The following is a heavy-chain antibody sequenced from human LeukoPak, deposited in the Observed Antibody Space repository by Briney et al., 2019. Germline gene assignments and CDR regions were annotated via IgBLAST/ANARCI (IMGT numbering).Heavy chain of an antibody. V-gene: IGHV3-23*01. CDR1: GFTFSSYS. D-gene: IGHD3-3*01. J-gene: IGHJ4*02. Sequence: GGSLRLSCTASGFTFSSYSMSWVRQGPGTGLEWVSAISGSGDTAFYADSVKGRFTISRDNSKNTLYLQMNSLRAEDTAVYYCAKYRYDFWSGYLNYWGQGTLVTVSS. CDR3: AKYRYDFWSGYLNY. CDR2: ISGSGDTA.